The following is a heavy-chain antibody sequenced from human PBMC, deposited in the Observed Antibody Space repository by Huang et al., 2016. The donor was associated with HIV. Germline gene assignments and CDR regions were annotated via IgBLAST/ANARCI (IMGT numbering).Heavy chain of an antibody. CDR2: IYYSGSP. V-gene: IGHV4-39*01. J-gene: IGHJ4*02. D-gene: IGHD3-22*01. Sequence: QLQLQESGPGLVKPSDTLPLNCTISGGSIESRKYYWGWVRQAPGKGLEWIGDIYYSGSPYNNPSLRSRVSLSVETSKNQVNLKGNAVIAADTAVYYCARRQGSGYYFYFDYWGRGIPVTVSA. CDR3: ARRQGSGYYFYFDY. CDR1: GGSIESRKYY.